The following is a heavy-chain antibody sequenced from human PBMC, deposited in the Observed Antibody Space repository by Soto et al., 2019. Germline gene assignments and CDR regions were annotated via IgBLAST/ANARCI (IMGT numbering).Heavy chain of an antibody. J-gene: IGHJ4*02. Sequence: PWGSLRLSCAASGFTFSNAWMSWVRQAPGEGLEWVGRIKSKTDGGTTDYAAPVKGRFTISRDDSKNTLYPQMNSLKTEDTAVYYCTPAEWELPPSYWGQGTLVTVSS. D-gene: IGHD1-26*01. CDR3: TPAEWELPPSY. V-gene: IGHV3-15*01. CDR1: GFTFSNAW. CDR2: IKSKTDGGTT.